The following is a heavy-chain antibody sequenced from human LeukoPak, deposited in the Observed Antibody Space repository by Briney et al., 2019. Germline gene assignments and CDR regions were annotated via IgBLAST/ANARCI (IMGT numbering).Heavy chain of an antibody. J-gene: IGHJ4*02. V-gene: IGHV4-39*07. D-gene: IGHD5-12*01. CDR3: ARGGYEGDYFDY. Sequence: SETLSLTCTVSGGSISSSSYYWGWIRQPPGKGLEWIGSIYYSGSTYYNPSLKSRVTISVDTSKNQFSLKLSSVTAADTAVYYCARGGYEGDYFDYWGQGTLVTVSS. CDR1: GGSISSSSYY. CDR2: IYYSGST.